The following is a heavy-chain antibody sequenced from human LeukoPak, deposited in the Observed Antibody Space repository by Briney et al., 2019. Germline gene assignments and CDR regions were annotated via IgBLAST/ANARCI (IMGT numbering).Heavy chain of an antibody. CDR3: ARMRDGYMGRYYFDY. Sequence: GGSLRLSCAASGFSFSSYWMHCVRQAPGKGLVWVSRINIDGSTTTYADSVKGRFTISRDNAKNSLYLQMNSLRAEDTAVYYCARMRDGYMGRYYFDYWGQGTLVTVSS. J-gene: IGHJ4*02. CDR2: INIDGSTT. D-gene: IGHD5-24*01. CDR1: GFSFSSYW. V-gene: IGHV3-74*01.